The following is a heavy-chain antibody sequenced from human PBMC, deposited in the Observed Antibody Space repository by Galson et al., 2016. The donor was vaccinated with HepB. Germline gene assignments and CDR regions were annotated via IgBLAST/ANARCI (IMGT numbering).Heavy chain of an antibody. V-gene: IGHV4-31*03. CDR1: GGSISSGGYY. CDR2: IYYSGST. Sequence: TLSLTCTVSGGSISSGGYYWSWIRQHPGKGLEWIGYIYYSGSTYYNPSLKSRVTISVDTSRNHFSLKLSSVTAADTAVYYCARFSEYGDYGFDYWGQGTLVTVSS. D-gene: IGHD4-17*01. J-gene: IGHJ4*02. CDR3: ARFSEYGDYGFDY.